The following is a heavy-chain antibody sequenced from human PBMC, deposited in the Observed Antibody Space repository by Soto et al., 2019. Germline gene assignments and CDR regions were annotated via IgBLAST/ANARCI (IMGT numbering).Heavy chain of an antibody. Sequence: LRLSCSASGFTFSSYSMNWVRQAPGKGLEWISYISTTSSSIYYADSVKGRFTISRDNAKNSLFLQMNSLRDEDTAVYYCARKGVAFDYWGQGALVTVSS. CDR3: ARKGVAFDY. CDR1: GFTFSSYS. J-gene: IGHJ4*02. D-gene: IGHD3-3*01. V-gene: IGHV3-48*02. CDR2: ISTTSSSI.